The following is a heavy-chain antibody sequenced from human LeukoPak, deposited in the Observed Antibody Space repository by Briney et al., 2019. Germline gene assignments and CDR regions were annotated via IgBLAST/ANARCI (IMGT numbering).Heavy chain of an antibody. D-gene: IGHD2-15*01. Sequence: SETLSLTCSVSSGSVRSNYYSWAWIRQAPGKGLEWVGGLDDSGNTYYNPSPKSRLTMSVDTSKNHFSLNLKSVAAADTSVYYCARRLRIGAADWFDPWGQGIMVTVSS. CDR1: SGSVRSNYYS. CDR3: ARRLRIGAADWFDP. CDR2: LDDSGNT. J-gene: IGHJ5*02. V-gene: IGHV4-39*02.